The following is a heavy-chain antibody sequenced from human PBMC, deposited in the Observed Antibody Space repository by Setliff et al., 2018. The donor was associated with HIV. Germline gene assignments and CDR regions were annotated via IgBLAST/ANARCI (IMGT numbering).Heavy chain of an antibody. CDR1: GFTFSSYE. V-gene: IGHV3-48*03. J-gene: IGHJ5*02. CDR3: ARGAPAVPPALSPPHSYNWFDP. Sequence: GGSLRLSCAASGFTFSSYEMNWVRQAPGKGLEWVSYISSSGSTIYYADSVKGRFTISRDNAKNSLYLQMNSLRAEDTAVYYCARGAPAVPPALSPPHSYNWFDPWGQGTVVTVS. CDR2: ISSSGSTI. D-gene: IGHD3-16*02.